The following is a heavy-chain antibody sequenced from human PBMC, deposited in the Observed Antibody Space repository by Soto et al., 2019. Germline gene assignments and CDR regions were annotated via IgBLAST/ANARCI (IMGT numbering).Heavy chain of an antibody. J-gene: IGHJ5*02. CDR3: AKGCIAVAGTCFGP. Sequence: GGSLRLSCAASGFTFSSYAMHWVRQAPGKGLEWVAVISYDGSNKYYADSVKGRFTISRDNSKNTLYLQMNSLRAEDTAVYYCAKGCIAVAGTCFGPWGQGTLVTVSS. V-gene: IGHV3-30-3*01. D-gene: IGHD6-19*01. CDR1: GFTFSSYA. CDR2: ISYDGSNK.